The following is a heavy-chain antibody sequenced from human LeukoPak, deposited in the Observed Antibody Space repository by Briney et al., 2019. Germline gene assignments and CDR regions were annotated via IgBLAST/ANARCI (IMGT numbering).Heavy chain of an antibody. Sequence: SETLSLTCTVSGGSISSYYWSWIRQPPGKGLEWIGYIYYSGSTKNNASLKSRVTISVDTSKSQFSLKLSSVTAADTAVYYCARVRYYYYYYMDVWGKGTTVTVSS. CDR1: GGSISSYY. CDR3: ARVRYYYYYYMDV. J-gene: IGHJ6*03. CDR2: IYYSGST. V-gene: IGHV4-59*08. D-gene: IGHD3-10*01.